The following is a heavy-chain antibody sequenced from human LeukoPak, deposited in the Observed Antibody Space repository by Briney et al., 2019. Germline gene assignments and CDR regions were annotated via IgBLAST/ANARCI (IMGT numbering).Heavy chain of an antibody. V-gene: IGHV4-39*01. CDR2: IYYRGGT. CDR3: ARRSGSRPFYFDF. J-gene: IGHJ4*02. Sequence: SETLSLTCTVSGSSISSSDYYWAWIRQPPGKGLEWIGIIYYRGGTSYNPSLKSRVTISVDTSKSQFSLNLSSVTAADTAVYYCARRSGSRPFYFDFWGQGTLVTVSS. D-gene: IGHD6-25*01. CDR1: GSSISSSDYY.